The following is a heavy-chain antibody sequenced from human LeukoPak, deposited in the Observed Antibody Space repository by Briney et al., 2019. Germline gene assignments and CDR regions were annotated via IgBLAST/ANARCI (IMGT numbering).Heavy chain of an antibody. Sequence: GGSLRLSCAASGFTFSNFGMHWVRQAPGKGLEWVAAIWYDGSNKYYADSVKGRYTISRDDSKNTLYLQMNSLRAEDTAVYYFAKSPSWAQITIKDWGQGTLVTVSS. V-gene: IGHV3-33*06. J-gene: IGHJ4*02. D-gene: IGHD3-10*01. CDR1: GFTFSNFG. CDR2: IWYDGSNK. CDR3: AKSPSWAQITIKD.